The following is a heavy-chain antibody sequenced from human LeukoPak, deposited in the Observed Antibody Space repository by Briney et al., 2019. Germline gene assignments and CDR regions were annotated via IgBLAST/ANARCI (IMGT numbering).Heavy chain of an antibody. D-gene: IGHD1-26*01. Sequence: ASVKVSCQASGYTFTGYYMQWVRQAPGQGLEWMGWINPNSGGTNYAQKFQGRVTMTRDTSISTAYMELSRLRSDDTAVYYCARDSGSYQIYYYYYMDVWGKGTTVTISS. J-gene: IGHJ6*03. CDR3: ARDSGSYQIYYYYYMDV. CDR2: INPNSGGT. V-gene: IGHV1-2*02. CDR1: GYTFTGYY.